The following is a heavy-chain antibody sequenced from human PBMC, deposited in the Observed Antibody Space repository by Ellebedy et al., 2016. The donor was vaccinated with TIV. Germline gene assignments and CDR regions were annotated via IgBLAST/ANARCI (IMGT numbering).Heavy chain of an antibody. CDR2: INSDGSST. D-gene: IGHD3-10*01. V-gene: IGHV3-74*01. CDR1: GFTFSGYW. CDR3: ARGLWFGGFDY. Sequence: GESLKISCAASGFTFSGYWMHWVRQAPGKGLVWVSRINSDGSSTSYADSVKGRFTISRDNAKNTLYLQMNSLRAEDTAVYYCARGLWFGGFDYWGQGTLVTVPS. J-gene: IGHJ4*02.